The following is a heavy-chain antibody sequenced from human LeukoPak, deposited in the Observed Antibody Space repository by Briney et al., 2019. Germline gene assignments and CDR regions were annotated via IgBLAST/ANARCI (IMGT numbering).Heavy chain of an antibody. J-gene: IGHJ5*02. Sequence: SVKVSCKASGYTFTSYGISWVRQAPGQGLEWMGWISAYNGNTNYAQKLQGRVTMTTDTSTSTAYMELRSLRSDDTAVYYCARVGSTITIFGVARGFDPWGQGTLVTVSS. CDR2: ISAYNGNT. D-gene: IGHD3-3*01. CDR3: ARVGSTITIFGVARGFDP. CDR1: GYTFTSYG. V-gene: IGHV1-18*01.